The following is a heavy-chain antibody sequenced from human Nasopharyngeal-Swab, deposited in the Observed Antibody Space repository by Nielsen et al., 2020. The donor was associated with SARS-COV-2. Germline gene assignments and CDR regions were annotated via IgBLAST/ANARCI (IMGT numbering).Heavy chain of an antibody. V-gene: IGHV3-48*02. D-gene: IGHD3-3*01. CDR2: ISSSSSTI. CDR1: GFSLSSYS. Sequence: GGSLRLSCAASGFSLSSYSMNWVRPAPGKGLEWVSYISSSSSTIYYADSVKGRFTISRDNAKNSLYLQMNSLRDEDTAVYYCARDWESRITIFGVVIKRAFDIWGQGTMVTVSS. J-gene: IGHJ3*02. CDR3: ARDWESRITIFGVVIKRAFDI.